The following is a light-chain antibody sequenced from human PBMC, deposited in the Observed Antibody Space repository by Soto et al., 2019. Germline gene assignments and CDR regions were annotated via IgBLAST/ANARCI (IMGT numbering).Light chain of an antibody. CDR3: SSYTSSNTLV. CDR1: SSDVGGYNY. CDR2: DVS. J-gene: IGLJ2*01. Sequence: QSALTQPASVSGSPGQSITISCTGTSSDVGGYNYVSWYQQHPGKVPKLMIYDVSDRPSGVSNRFSGSKSGNTASLTISGRQAEDEADYYCSSYTSSNTLVFGGGTKVNVL. V-gene: IGLV2-14*01.